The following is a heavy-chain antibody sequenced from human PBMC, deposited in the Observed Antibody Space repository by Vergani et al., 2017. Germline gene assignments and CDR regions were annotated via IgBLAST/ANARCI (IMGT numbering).Heavy chain of an antibody. D-gene: IGHD3-22*01. J-gene: IGHJ4*02. CDR1: GYSFTNYW. Sequence: EVQLVQSGAEVKKPGESLKISCQISGYSFTNYWIGWVRQMPGKGLEWMGIIHPADSDTRYSPSFQGHVTISVDKSISTASLQRNSLRASASAMYYCARLYGRDSSGSKYFDYWGQGTLVTVSS. CDR2: IHPADSDT. CDR3: ARLYGRDSSGSKYFDY. V-gene: IGHV5-51*01.